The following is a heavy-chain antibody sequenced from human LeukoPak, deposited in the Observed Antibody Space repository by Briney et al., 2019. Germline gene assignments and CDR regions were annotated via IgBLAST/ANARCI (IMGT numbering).Heavy chain of an antibody. CDR1: GFAFSSYS. J-gene: IGHJ4*02. CDR3: ASRSV. Sequence: GGSLRLSCAVSGFAFSSYSMNWVRQAPGKGLEWVSYIDDTSTTIYYSDSVKGRFTISRDNAKNSLYLQMNSPGDEDTAVYYCASRSVWGQGTLVTVSS. CDR2: IDDTSTTI. V-gene: IGHV3-48*02.